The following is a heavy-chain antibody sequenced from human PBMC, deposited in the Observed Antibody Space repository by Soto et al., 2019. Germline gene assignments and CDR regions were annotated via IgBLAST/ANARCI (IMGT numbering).Heavy chain of an antibody. Sequence: QITLKESGPPLVKPTQTLTLTCTFSGFSLSTTGLGVGWLRQPPGKALECLGVIYWDTNKRYSPSLESRLTIIKDTSKKQVVLIMTDMDPADTATYYCAHRSTASLFDYWGQGALVTVSS. CDR3: AHRSTASLFDY. V-gene: IGHV2-5*02. D-gene: IGHD2-21*02. J-gene: IGHJ4*02. CDR2: IYWDTNK. CDR1: GFSLSTTGLG.